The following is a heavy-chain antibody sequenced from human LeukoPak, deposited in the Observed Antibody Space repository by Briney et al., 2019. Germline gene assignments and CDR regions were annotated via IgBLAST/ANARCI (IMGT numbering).Heavy chain of an antibody. CDR2: IWYDGGNK. D-gene: IGHD2-2*01. CDR3: TRDCSSTSCSHRGDAFDI. J-gene: IGHJ3*02. Sequence: GRSLRLSCAASGFTFSSYGMHWVRQAPGKGLEWVAVIWYDGGNKYYADSVKGRFTISRDNSKNTLYLQMNSLRAEDTAVYYCTRDCSSTSCSHRGDAFDIWGQGTMVTVSS. V-gene: IGHV3-33*01. CDR1: GFTFSSYG.